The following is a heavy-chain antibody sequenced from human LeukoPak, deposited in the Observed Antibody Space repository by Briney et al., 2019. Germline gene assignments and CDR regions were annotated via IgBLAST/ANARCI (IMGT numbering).Heavy chain of an antibody. CDR1: GFTFGDYA. J-gene: IGHJ4*02. V-gene: IGHV3-49*04. D-gene: IGHD1-14*01. CDR2: IRSKAYGGTT. Sequence: GGSLRLSCTASGFTFGDYAMSWVRQAPGKGLEWVGFIRSKAYGGTTEYAASVKGRFTISRDDSKIIAYLQMNSLKTEDTAVYYCTRDEPSYYFDYWGQGTLVTVSS. CDR3: TRDEPSYYFDY.